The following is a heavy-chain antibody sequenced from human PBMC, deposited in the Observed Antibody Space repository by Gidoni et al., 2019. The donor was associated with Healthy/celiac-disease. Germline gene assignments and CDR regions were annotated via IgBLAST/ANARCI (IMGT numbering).Heavy chain of an antibody. Sequence: QVQLVESGGGVVQPGRSLRLSCAPSGFTFSSYGMHWVRQAPGKGLEWVAVISYDGSNKYYADSVKGRFTISRDNSKNTLYLQMNSLRAEDTAVYYCAKANLLVPAAILGAFDIWGQGTMVTVSS. V-gene: IGHV3-30*18. CDR3: AKANLLVPAAILGAFDI. CDR1: GFTFSSYG. CDR2: ISYDGSNK. J-gene: IGHJ3*02. D-gene: IGHD2-2*02.